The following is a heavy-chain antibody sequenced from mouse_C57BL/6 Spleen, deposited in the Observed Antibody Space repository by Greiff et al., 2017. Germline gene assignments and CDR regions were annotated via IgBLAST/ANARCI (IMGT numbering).Heavy chain of an antibody. V-gene: IGHV1-4*01. CDR2: INPSSGYT. Sequence: VQLQQSGAELARPGASVKMSCKASGYTFTSYTMHWVKQRPGQGLEWIGYINPSSGYTKYNQKFKDKATLTADKSSSTAYMQLSSLTSEDSAVYYCERAGDEGWLLPEMDYWGQGTSVTVSS. CDR3: ERAGDEGWLLPEMDY. CDR1: GYTFTSYT. D-gene: IGHD2-3*01. J-gene: IGHJ4*01.